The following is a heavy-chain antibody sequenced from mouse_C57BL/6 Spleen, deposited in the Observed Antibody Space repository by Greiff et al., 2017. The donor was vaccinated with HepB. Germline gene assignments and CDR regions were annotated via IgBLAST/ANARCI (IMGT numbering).Heavy chain of an antibody. CDR2: INPNNGGT. J-gene: IGHJ4*01. V-gene: IGHV1-26*01. CDR3: AGRDNSYAMDY. Sequence: EVQLQQSGPELVKPGASVKISCKASGYTFTDYYMNWVKQSHGKSLEWIGDINPNNGGTSYNQKFKGKATLTVDKSSSTAYMELRSLTSEDSAVYYCAGRDNSYAMDYWVQEPSATVSS. CDR1: GYTFTDYY.